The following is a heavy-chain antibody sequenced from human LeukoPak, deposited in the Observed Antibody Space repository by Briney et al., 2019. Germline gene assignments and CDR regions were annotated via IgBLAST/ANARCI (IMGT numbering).Heavy chain of an antibody. CDR1: GGSISSYY. J-gene: IGHJ4*02. CDR2: IYYSGST. D-gene: IGHD3-22*01. CDR3: AGGYYPSHGY. V-gene: IGHV4-59*01. Sequence: SETLSLTCTVSGGSISSYYWSWIRQPAGKGLEWIGYIYYSGSTNYNPSLKSRVTISVDTSKNQFSLKLSSVTAADTAVYYCAGGYYPSHGYWGQGTLVTVSS.